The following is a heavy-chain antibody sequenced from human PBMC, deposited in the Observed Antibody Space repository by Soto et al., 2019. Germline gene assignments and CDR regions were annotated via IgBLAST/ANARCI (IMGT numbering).Heavy chain of an antibody. Sequence: QVQLVQSGAEVKKPGSSVKVSCKASGGTFSSYTISWVRQAPGQGLEWMGRIIPILGIANYAQKFQGRVTITADKATSTAYMQLRSLRSEDTAVYYCARDAADIVVVPAAPGLDYWVQGTLVTVSS. V-gene: IGHV1-69*08. J-gene: IGHJ4*02. D-gene: IGHD2-2*01. CDR2: IIPILGIA. CDR3: ARDAADIVVVPAAPGLDY. CDR1: GGTFSSYT.